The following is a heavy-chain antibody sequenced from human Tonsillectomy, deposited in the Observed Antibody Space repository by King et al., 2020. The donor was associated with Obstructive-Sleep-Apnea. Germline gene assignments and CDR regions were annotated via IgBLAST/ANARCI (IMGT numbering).Heavy chain of an antibody. D-gene: IGHD6-19*01. V-gene: IGHV3-30*04. J-gene: IGHJ4*02. CDR3: ARADTSGSTD. Sequence: QLVQSGGGAVQPGRSLRLSCAASGFTFSDYALHWVRQPPGKGLEWVAVISYDEVNEYYADSEKGRLTIFRDKSKNTVYLQMNSLRAEDTALYYCARADTSGSTDWGQGTLATVSS. CDR1: GFTFSDYA. CDR2: ISYDEVNE.